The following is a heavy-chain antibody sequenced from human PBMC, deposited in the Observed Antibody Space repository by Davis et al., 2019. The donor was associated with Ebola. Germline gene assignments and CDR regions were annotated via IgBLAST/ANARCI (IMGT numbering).Heavy chain of an antibody. J-gene: IGHJ6*04. Sequence: GSLRLSCALYGGSFSGYYWSWIRQPPGKGLEWIGSIYHSGSTYYNPSLKSRVTISVDTSKNQFSLKLSSVTAADTAVYYCARVRYYPFYYGMDVWGKGTTVTVSS. CDR3: ARVRYYPFYYGMDV. D-gene: IGHD3-16*02. V-gene: IGHV4-34*01. CDR1: GGSFSGYY. CDR2: IYHSGST.